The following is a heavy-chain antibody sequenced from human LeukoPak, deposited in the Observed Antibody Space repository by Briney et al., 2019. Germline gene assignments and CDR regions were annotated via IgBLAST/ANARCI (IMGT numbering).Heavy chain of an antibody. CDR1: GFTFSSYA. V-gene: IGHV3-23*01. J-gene: IGHJ5*02. CDR2: ISGSGGST. D-gene: IGHD5-18*01. Sequence: GGSLRLSCAASGFTFSSYAMHWVRQAPGKGLEWVSAISGSGGSTYYADSVKGRFTISRDNSKNTLYLQMNSLRAEDTAVYYCAKDRIAMVTNWFDPWGQGTLVTVSS. CDR3: AKDRIAMVTNWFDP.